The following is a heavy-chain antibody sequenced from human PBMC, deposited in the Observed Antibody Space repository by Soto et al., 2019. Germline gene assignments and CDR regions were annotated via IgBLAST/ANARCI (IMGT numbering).Heavy chain of an antibody. CDR1: GFTFSSYA. CDR2: ISYDGGNK. V-gene: IGHV3-30-3*01. Sequence: GGSLRLSCAASGFTFSSYAMHWVRQAPGKGLEWVAVISYDGGNKYYADSVKGRFTISRDNSKNTLYLQMNSLRAEDTAVYYCSREVDTAMVTGPFDYWGQGTLVTVSS. J-gene: IGHJ4*01. D-gene: IGHD5-18*01. CDR3: SREVDTAMVTGPFDY.